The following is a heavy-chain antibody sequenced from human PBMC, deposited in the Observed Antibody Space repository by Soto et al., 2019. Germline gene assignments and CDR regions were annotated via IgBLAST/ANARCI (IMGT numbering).Heavy chain of an antibody. CDR2: MNPIRGKT. CDR3: ARARRSSAAAMGY. V-gene: IGHV1-8*01. D-gene: IGHD2-2*01. CDR1: GYTFTSYD. Sequence: QVQLVQSGAEVKKPGASVKVSCKASGYTFTSYDINWVRQATGQGLEWMGWMNPIRGKTAYAQKYQGRVTMTRNTSISTDYMELSSLRSEDTAVYYCARARRSSAAAMGYWGQGTLVTVSS. J-gene: IGHJ4*02.